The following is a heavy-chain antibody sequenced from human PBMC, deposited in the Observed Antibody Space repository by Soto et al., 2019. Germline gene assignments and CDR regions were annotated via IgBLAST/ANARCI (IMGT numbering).Heavy chain of an antibody. J-gene: IGHJ4*02. CDR2: IKSKTDGGTT. D-gene: IGHD3-22*01. Sequence: PGGSLRLSCAASGFTFSNAWMNWFRQAPGKGLEWVGRIKSKTDGGTTDYAAPVKGRFTISRDDSKNTLYLQMNSLKTEDTAVYYCTTGVEKYYYDSSGYLAFDYWGQGSLVTVSS. V-gene: IGHV3-15*07. CDR1: GFTFSNAW. CDR3: TTGVEKYYYDSSGYLAFDY.